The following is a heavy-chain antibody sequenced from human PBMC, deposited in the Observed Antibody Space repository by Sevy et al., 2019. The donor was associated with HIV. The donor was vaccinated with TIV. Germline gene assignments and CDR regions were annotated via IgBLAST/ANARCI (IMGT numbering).Heavy chain of an antibody. V-gene: IGHV1-18*01. Sequence: ASVKVSCKASGYTFTSHAINWVRQAPGQGLEWMGWISAYNGDTNYAQKFQGRVTMTRDTSTSTVYMELRSLGYDDTAVYYCARGASGHGAGESPLDWFDPWGQGSLVTVSS. CDR1: GYTFTSHA. D-gene: IGHD3-10*01. CDR2: ISAYNGDT. CDR3: ARGASGHGAGESPLDWFDP. J-gene: IGHJ5*02.